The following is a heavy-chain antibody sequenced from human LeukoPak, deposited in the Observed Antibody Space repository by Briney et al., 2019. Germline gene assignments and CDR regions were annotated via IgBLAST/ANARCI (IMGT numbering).Heavy chain of an antibody. CDR2: INTDGRST. CDR3: GGDESVSGPTTFDF. CDR1: GFTFSDYW. Sequence: GSLRLSCAASGFTFSDYWMHWVRQVPGKGLVWVSRINTDGRSTIYADSVKGRFTISRDNAKNTLYLQMNSLRGEDTGVYYCGGDESVSGPTTFDFWGQGTLVTVSS. D-gene: IGHD6-19*01. J-gene: IGHJ4*02. V-gene: IGHV3-74*01.